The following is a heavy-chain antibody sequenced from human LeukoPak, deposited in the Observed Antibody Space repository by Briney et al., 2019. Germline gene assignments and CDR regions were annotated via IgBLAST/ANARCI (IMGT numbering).Heavy chain of an antibody. J-gene: IGHJ5*01. CDR3: ARSLLWFGANLIWFDS. CDR2: INPNSGGT. CDR1: GYTFTVYY. D-gene: IGHD3-10*01. Sequence: EASVKVSCKASGYTFTVYYMHWVRQAPGQGLEWMGWINPNSGGTNYAQKFQGRVTITRDTSISTAYMELSRLRSDDTAVYYCARSLLWFGANLIWFDSWGQGTLVTVSS. V-gene: IGHV1-2*02.